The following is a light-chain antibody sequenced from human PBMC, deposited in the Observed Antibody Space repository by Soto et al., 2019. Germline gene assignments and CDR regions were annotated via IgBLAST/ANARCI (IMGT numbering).Light chain of an antibody. CDR3: CSYTSSNTVL. Sequence: QSALTQPASVSGSPGQSITISCTGTSSDVGGYNYVSWYQQHPGKAPKLMIYDVNNRPSGVSNRFSGSKSYNTASLTISGLQAEDEADYYCCSYTSSNTVLFGGGTKLTVL. CDR2: DVN. V-gene: IGLV2-14*01. J-gene: IGLJ2*01. CDR1: SSDVGGYNY.